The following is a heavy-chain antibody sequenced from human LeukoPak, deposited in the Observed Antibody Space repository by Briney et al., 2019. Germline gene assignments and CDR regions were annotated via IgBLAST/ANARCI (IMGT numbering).Heavy chain of an antibody. Sequence: SETLSLTCTVSGGSISSYYWSWIRQPPGKGLEWIGYIYYSGSTNYNPSLKSRVTISVDTSKNQFSLKLSSVTAADTAVYYCARWSQLLPCNWFDPWGQGTLVTVSS. CDR2: IYYSGST. CDR1: GGSISSYY. D-gene: IGHD2-2*01. V-gene: IGHV4-59*01. J-gene: IGHJ5*02. CDR3: ARWSQLLPCNWFDP.